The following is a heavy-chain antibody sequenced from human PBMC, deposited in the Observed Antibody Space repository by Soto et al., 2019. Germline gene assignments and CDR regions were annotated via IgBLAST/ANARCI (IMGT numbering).Heavy chain of an antibody. CDR3: ARAPYSSSWYINGMDV. J-gene: IGHJ6*02. CDR2: IYSGGST. V-gene: IGHV3-66*01. Sequence: PGGSLRLSCGASGFTVSSNDMSWVRQAPGKGLEWVSVIYSGGSTYYVDSVKGRFTISRDNSKNTLYLQMNSLRAEDTAVYYCARAPYSSSWYINGMDVWGQWTTVTVSS. CDR1: GFTVSSND. D-gene: IGHD6-13*01.